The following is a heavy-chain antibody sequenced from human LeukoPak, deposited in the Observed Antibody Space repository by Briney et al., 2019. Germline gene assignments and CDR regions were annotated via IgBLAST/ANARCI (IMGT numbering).Heavy chain of an antibody. Sequence: SETLSLTCTVSGGSISSYYWSWIRQPPGKGLEWIGYIHYSGRTNYNPSLKSRVTISIDTPKSQFSLKLTSVTAADTAVYYCARDRQGDYYFYYGMDVWGQGTTVTVSS. CDR1: GGSISSYY. CDR2: IHYSGRT. D-gene: IGHD3-16*01. CDR3: ARDRQGDYYFYYGMDV. J-gene: IGHJ6*02. V-gene: IGHV4-59*01.